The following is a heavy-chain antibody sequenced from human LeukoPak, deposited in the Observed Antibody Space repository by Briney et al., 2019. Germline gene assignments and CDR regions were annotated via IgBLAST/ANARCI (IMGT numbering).Heavy chain of an antibody. D-gene: IGHD4-17*01. Sequence: SETLSLTCTVSGGSISSYYWSWIRQPPGKGLEWIGYIYYSGSTNYNPSLKNRVTISVDTSKNQFSLKLSSVTAADTAIYYCAREGGTVPDYWGQGTLVTVSS. CDR1: GGSISSYY. J-gene: IGHJ4*02. CDR2: IYYSGST. CDR3: AREGGTVPDY. V-gene: IGHV4-59*01.